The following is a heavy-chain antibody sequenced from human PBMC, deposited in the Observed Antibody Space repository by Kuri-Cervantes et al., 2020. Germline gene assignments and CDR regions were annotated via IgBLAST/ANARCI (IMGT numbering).Heavy chain of an antibody. J-gene: IGHJ4*02. V-gene: IGHV3-66*01. Sequence: GESLKISCAASGFTVSNNYMSWVRQAPGKGLEWVSVIYSGGNTYYADSVKGRFTISRDNSKNTVYLQMNSLRAEDTAVYYCARENGDWGLDYWGQGTLVTVSS. D-gene: IGHD7-27*01. CDR3: ARENGDWGLDY. CDR2: IYSGGNT. CDR1: GFTVSNNY.